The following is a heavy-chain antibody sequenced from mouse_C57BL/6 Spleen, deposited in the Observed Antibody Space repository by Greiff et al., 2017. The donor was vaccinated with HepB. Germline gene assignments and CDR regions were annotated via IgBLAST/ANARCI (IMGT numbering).Heavy chain of an antibody. V-gene: IGHV1-64*01. CDR2: IRPNSGST. D-gene: IGHD1-2*01. J-gene: IGHJ4*01. CDR1: GYTFTSYW. Sequence: QVQLQQPGAELVKPGASVKLSCKASGYTFTSYWMHWVHQRPGQGLEWIGMIRPNSGSTNYNENFNSKATLTVDKSSSTAYMQLSSLTSEDSEVYYCARGVLRHYAMDYWGQGTSVTVSS. CDR3: ARGVLRHYAMDY.